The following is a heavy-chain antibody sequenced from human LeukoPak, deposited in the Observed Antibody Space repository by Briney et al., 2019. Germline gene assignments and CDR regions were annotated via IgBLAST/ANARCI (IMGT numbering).Heavy chain of an antibody. CDR2: INPSGGST. J-gene: IGHJ4*02. CDR1: GYPLTTYY. Sequence: ASVKVSRKASGYPLTTYYMHWVRQAPGQGLEWVGIINPSGGSTNYAQRFQGRVTMTRDTSTSTVYMELSSLRSEDTAVYYCARESMIARERKFDYWGQGTLVTVSS. CDR3: ARESMIARERKFDY. V-gene: IGHV1-46*01. D-gene: IGHD3-22*01.